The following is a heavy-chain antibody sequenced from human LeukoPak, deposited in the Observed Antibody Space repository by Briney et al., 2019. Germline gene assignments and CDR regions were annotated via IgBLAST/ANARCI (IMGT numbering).Heavy chain of an antibody. CDR2: IYYSGST. V-gene: IGHV4-59*01. CDR1: GGSISSYY. D-gene: IGHD6-19*01. J-gene: IGHJ4*02. Sequence: SETLSLTCTVSGGSISSYYWSWIRQPPGKGLEWIGYIYYSGSTNYNPSLKSRVTVSVDTSKNQFSLKLSSVTAADTAVYYCARDVGGWYDYWGQGTLVTVSS. CDR3: ARDVGGWYDY.